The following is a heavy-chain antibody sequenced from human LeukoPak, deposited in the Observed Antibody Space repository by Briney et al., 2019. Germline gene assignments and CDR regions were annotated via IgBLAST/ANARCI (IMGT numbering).Heavy chain of an antibody. Sequence: TSETLSLTCTVSGGSISSSTYYWGWIRQPPGKGLEWIGNIYYSGSTYYNPSLKSRVTISLDTSKNQFSLKLSSVTAADTAVYYCARAGGAGTPNWFDPWGQGTLVTVSS. V-gene: IGHV4-39*07. J-gene: IGHJ5*02. CDR1: GGSISSSTYY. D-gene: IGHD6-19*01. CDR2: IYYSGST. CDR3: ARAGGAGTPNWFDP.